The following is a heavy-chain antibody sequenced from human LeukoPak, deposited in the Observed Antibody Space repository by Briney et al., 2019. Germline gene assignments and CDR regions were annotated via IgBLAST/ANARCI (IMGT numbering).Heavy chain of an antibody. J-gene: IGHJ6*02. Sequence: GESLKISCKGSGYSFTSYWIGWVRQMPGKGLEWMGIIYPGDSDTRYSPSFQGQVTISADKSISTAYLQWSSLKASDTAMYYCASWVGSGGSCHSGCYGMDVWGQGTTVTVSS. D-gene: IGHD2-15*01. CDR1: GYSFTSYW. CDR2: IYPGDSDT. CDR3: ASWVGSGGSCHSGCYGMDV. V-gene: IGHV5-51*01.